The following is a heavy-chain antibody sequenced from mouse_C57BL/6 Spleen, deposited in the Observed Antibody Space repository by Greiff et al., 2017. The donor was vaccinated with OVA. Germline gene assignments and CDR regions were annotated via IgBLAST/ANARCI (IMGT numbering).Heavy chain of an antibody. V-gene: IGHV3-6*01. J-gene: IGHJ2*01. CDR3: ARDQDSNYFDY. CDR2: ISYDGSN. D-gene: IGHD2-5*01. Sequence: EVQLQESGPGLVKPSQSLSLTCSVTGYSITSGYYWNWIRQFPGNKLEWMGYISYDGSNNYNPSLKNRISITRDTSKNQFFLKLNSETTEDTATYYCARDQDSNYFDYWGQGTTLTVSS. CDR1: GYSITSGYY.